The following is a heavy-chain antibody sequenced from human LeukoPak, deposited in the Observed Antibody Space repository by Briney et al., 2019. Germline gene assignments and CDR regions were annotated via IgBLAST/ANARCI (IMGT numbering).Heavy chain of an antibody. V-gene: IGHV3-23*01. CDR3: ARASDRTITMIVVVIGDRGAFDI. J-gene: IGHJ3*02. CDR1: GFTFSSSA. CDR2: ISASGGST. D-gene: IGHD3-22*01. Sequence: GGSLRLSCAASGFTFSSSAMSWVRQVPGKGLEWVSGISASGGSTSYADSVRGRFTISRDNSKNTLYLQMNSLRAEDTAVYYCARASDRTITMIVVVIGDRGAFDIWGQGTMVTVSS.